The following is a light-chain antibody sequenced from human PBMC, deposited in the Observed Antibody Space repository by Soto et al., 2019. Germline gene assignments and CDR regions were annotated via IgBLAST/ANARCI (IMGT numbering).Light chain of an antibody. CDR2: AAS. CDR1: QSFSSY. Sequence: DIQMTQSPSSLSASVGDRVTITCRASQSFSSYLNWYQQKPGKAPKLLIYAASSLQSGVPSRFSGSGSGTDFPITISSLQPEDFATYYCQQSYSTLLTFGGGTKVEIK. V-gene: IGKV1-39*01. CDR3: QQSYSTLLT. J-gene: IGKJ4*01.